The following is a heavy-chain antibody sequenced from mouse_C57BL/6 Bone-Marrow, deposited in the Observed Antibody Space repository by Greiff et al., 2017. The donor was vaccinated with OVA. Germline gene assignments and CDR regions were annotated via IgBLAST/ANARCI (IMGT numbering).Heavy chain of an antibody. D-gene: IGHD1-1*01. Sequence: LVESGPELVKPGASVKISCKASGYAFSSSWMNWVKQRPGKGLEWIGRIYPGDGDTNYNGKFKGKATLTADKSSSTAYMQLSSLTSEDSAVYFCARSDYYGRTRWYFDVWGTGTTVTVSS. CDR2: IYPGDGDT. CDR1: GYAFSSSW. J-gene: IGHJ1*03. V-gene: IGHV1-82*01. CDR3: ARSDYYGRTRWYFDV.